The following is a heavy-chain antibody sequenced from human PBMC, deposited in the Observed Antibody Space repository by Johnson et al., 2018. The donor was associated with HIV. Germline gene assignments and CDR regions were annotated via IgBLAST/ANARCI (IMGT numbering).Heavy chain of an antibody. D-gene: IGHD6-6*01. Sequence: VQLVESGGGVVQPGGSLRLSCAASGFTFSSYDMHWVRQATGEGLQWVSVIGTTGATYSADSVQGRFTTSRDNAKKSLSLQMNSLRAEDTAVYYCAKVHSSSSNGFDIWGQGTMVTVSS. V-gene: IGHV3-13*01. CDR3: AKVHSSSSNGFDI. J-gene: IGHJ3*02. CDR1: GFTFSSYD. CDR2: IGTTGAT.